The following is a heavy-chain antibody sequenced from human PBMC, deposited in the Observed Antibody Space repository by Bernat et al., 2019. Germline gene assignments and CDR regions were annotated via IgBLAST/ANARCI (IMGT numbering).Heavy chain of an antibody. CDR2: IWYDGSNK. CDR3: ARLGSSWSFDP. V-gene: IGHV3-33*01. Sequence: QVQLVESGGGVVQPGRSLRLSCAASGFTFSNYGMDWVRQAPGKGLEWVAVIWYDGSNKYYADSVKGRFTISRDNSKNTLYLQMDSLRAEDTAVYYFARLGSSWSFDPGGQGSLATVPP. CDR1: GFTFSNYG. J-gene: IGHJ5*02. D-gene: IGHD6-13*01.